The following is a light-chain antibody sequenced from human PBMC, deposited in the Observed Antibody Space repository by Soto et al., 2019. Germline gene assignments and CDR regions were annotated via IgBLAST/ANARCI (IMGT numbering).Light chain of an antibody. CDR2: GAS. CDR1: QGIGTY. V-gene: IGKV1-27*01. J-gene: IGKJ3*01. Sequence: DIQVTQSPSSLSASVGDRVIITCRASQGIGTYLAWYQLKPGRVPKLLIYGASTLQSGVPSRFSGSGFGTDFALSVSSLQPEDVATYCCQKYNSVPFTFGPGIRVDIK. CDR3: QKYNSVPFT.